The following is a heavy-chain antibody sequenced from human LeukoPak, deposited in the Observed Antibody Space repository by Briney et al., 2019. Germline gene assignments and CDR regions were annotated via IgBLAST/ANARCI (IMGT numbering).Heavy chain of an antibody. V-gene: IGHV4-34*01. J-gene: IGHJ3*02. CDR3: ASSSSKSGNPNDAFDI. CDR1: GGSFSGYY. CDR2: INHSGST. Sequence: PSETLSLTCAVYGGSFSGYYWSWIRQPPGKGLEWIGEINHSGSTNYNPSLKSRVTISVDTSKNQFSLKLSSVTAADTAVYYCASSSSKSGNPNDAFDIWGQGTMVTVSS.